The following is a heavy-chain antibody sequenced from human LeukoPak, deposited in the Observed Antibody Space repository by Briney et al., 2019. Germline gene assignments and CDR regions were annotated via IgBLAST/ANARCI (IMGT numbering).Heavy chain of an antibody. CDR2: IYTSGST. CDR3: ARGYYGSGSLRGFYYYYYMDV. CDR1: GNSISSGDNY. J-gene: IGHJ6*03. V-gene: IGHV4-61*02. Sequence: SETLSLTCTVSGNSISSGDNYWSWIRQPAGKGLEWIVRIYTSGSTNYNPSLRSRVNISGHTSKNQFYLRLSSVTAADTAVYFCARGYYGSGSLRGFYYYYYMDVWGKGTTVSVSS. D-gene: IGHD3-10*01.